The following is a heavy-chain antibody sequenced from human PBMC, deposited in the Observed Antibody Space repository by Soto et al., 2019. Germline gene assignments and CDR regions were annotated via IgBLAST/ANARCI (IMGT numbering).Heavy chain of an antibody. CDR2: ISYDGSYK. CDR1: GFSFGDYG. J-gene: IGHJ6*02. Sequence: LRLSCAASGFSFGDYGMHWVRQAPGKALEWVAVISYDGSYKYYGDSVKGRFTISRDNSKNTLYLQMYSLRSEDTAVYYCTKAYYDFWSGYASSYYYGMDVWGQGTTVTVSS. CDR3: TKAYYDFWSGYASSYYYGMDV. V-gene: IGHV3-30*18. D-gene: IGHD3-3*01.